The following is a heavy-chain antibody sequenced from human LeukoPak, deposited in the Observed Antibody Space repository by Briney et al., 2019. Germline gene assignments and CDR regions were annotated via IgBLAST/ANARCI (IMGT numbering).Heavy chain of an antibody. CDR1: GFIFDDYG. Sequence: GGSLRLSCAASGFIFDDYGMSWVRQAPGKGLEWVSSINWSGGSTGYADSVKGRLTISRDKAKNSLYLQMSSLRAEDTAVYYCAREWAPYYYDSSGYWGIDYWGQGTLVTVSS. J-gene: IGHJ4*02. V-gene: IGHV3-20*04. D-gene: IGHD3-22*01. CDR3: AREWAPYYYDSSGYWGIDY. CDR2: INWSGGST.